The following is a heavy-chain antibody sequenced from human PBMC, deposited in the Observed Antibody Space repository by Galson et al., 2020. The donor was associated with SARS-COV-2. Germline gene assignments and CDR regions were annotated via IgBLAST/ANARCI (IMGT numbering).Heavy chain of an antibody. V-gene: IGHV4-39*01. D-gene: IGHD1-26*01. CDR1: GGAVGSTSFY. J-gene: IGHJ4*02. Sequence: ASETLSLTCTVSGGAVGSTSFYWGWIRQPPGKGLEWIGSIYYSGTTNYNPSFKRRVTMSIDTSENRFSLKLTSVTAADTAVYYCARQAVGAGFEYWGQGTLVAVSS. CDR3: ARQAVGAGFEY. CDR2: IYYSGTT.